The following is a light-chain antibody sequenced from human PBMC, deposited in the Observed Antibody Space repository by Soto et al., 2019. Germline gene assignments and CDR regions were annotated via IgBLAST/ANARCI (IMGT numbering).Light chain of an antibody. CDR2: GAS. CDR1: QSVSSK. V-gene: IGKV3-15*01. J-gene: IGKJ5*01. Sequence: ETLMTQYPATLSVSPGERAALSCGASQSVSSKLAWYQQKPGQAPRLLIYGASTRATGIPARFSGSGSGTEFTLPISSLQSEDFAVYYCQQYNNWPTITFGQGTRLEIK. CDR3: QQYNNWPTIT.